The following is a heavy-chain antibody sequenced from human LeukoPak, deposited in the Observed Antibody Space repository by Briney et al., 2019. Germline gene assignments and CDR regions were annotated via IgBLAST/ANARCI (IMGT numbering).Heavy chain of an antibody. CDR1: GFSDSRNY. Sequence: GGSLRLSCAASGFSDSRNYMSWVRQAPGRGLEWVSVIYSGGDAYYADSVKGRFTISRDNSKSTLYLQMNSLRAEDTAVYYCARLGMIQAYSTEDYWGQGTLVTVSS. CDR3: ARLGMIQAYSTEDY. J-gene: IGHJ4*02. V-gene: IGHV3-53*01. D-gene: IGHD6-13*01. CDR2: IYSGGDA.